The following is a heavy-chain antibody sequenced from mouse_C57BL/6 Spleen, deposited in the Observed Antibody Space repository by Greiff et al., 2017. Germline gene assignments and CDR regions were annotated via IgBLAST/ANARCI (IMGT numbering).Heavy chain of an antibody. V-gene: IGHV1-55*01. CDR3: ARQGYGSIYAMDY. CDR2: IYPGSGST. Sequence: QVQLQQPGAELVKPGASVKMSCKASGYTFTSYWITWVKQRPGQGLEWIGDIYPGSGSTNYNEKFKSKATLTVDTSSSTAYMQLSSLTSEDSAVYYCARQGYGSIYAMDYWGQGTSVTVSS. J-gene: IGHJ4*01. CDR1: GYTFTSYW. D-gene: IGHD1-1*01.